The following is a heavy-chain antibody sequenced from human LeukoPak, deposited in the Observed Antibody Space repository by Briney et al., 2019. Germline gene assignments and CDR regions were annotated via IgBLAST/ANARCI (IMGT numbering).Heavy chain of an antibody. CDR2: ISSSSTYI. V-gene: IGHV3-21*06. CDR3: VRAWGGGSYSDAFDI. CDR1: GFSFSSYY. J-gene: IGHJ3*02. Sequence: PGGSLRLSCAASGFSFSSYYVNWVRQAPGKGLEWVSCISSSSTYIYYADSVRGRFTISRDNAKNSLYLQMSSLRVEDTAVFYCVRAWGGGSYSDAFDIWGQGTMVTVSS. D-gene: IGHD1-26*01.